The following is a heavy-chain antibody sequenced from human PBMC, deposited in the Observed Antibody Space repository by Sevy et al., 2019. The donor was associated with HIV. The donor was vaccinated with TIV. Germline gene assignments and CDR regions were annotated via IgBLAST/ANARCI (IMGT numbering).Heavy chain of an antibody. Sequence: ASVKVSCKASGGTFSSYAIHWVRQAPGQGLEWMGGIIPIFGTINYAQKFQGRVTITADESTSTSNMELSSLRSEDTAVYYCARGVTMIRGGGYYFDYWGQGTLVTVSS. CDR3: ARGVTMIRGGGYYFDY. V-gene: IGHV1-69*13. J-gene: IGHJ4*02. CDR1: GGTFSSYA. CDR2: IIPIFGTI. D-gene: IGHD3-22*01.